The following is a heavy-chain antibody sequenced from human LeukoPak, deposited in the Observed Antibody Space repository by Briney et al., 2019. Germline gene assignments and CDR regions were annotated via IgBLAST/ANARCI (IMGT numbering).Heavy chain of an antibody. CDR2: IKQDGSEK. D-gene: IGHD2-2*01. CDR1: GXTFTSYW. V-gene: IGHV3-7*04. Sequence: WGSLRLSCAASGXTFTSYWMSWVRQAPGKGLEWLANIKQDGSEKYYVDSVKGRFTISRDNAKNSLYLQMNSLRAEDTAVYYCARVSAYFDYWGQGTLVTVSS. CDR3: ARVSAYFDY. J-gene: IGHJ4*02.